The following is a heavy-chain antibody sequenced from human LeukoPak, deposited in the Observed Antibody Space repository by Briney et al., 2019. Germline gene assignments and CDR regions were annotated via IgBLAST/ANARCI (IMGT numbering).Heavy chain of an antibody. CDR2: IYYSGST. Sequence: SETLSLTCTVSGGSISSYYWSWIRQPPGKGLEWIGYIYYSGSTNYNPSLKSRVTISVDTSKNQFSLKLSSVTAADTAVYYCARDSSGWYEGFDYWGREPWSPSPQ. CDR1: GGSISSYY. CDR3: ARDSSGWYEGFDY. V-gene: IGHV4-59*01. D-gene: IGHD6-19*01. J-gene: IGHJ4*02.